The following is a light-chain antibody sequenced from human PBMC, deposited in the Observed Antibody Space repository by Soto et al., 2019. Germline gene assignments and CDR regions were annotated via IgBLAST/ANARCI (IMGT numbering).Light chain of an antibody. CDR3: TSYTRITTLV. V-gene: IGLV2-14*01. Sequence: QSALTQPASVSGSPGQSITISCTGTSSDVGAYNSVSWFQQHPSKAPKLIIYEVSHRPSGVSIRFSGSKSGNTASLTISGLQAEDEAYYYCTSYTRITTLVFGTGTKLTVL. CDR2: EVS. J-gene: IGLJ1*01. CDR1: SSDVGAYNS.